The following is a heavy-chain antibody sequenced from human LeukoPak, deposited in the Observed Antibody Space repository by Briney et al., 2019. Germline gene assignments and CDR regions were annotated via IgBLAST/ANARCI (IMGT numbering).Heavy chain of an antibody. CDR1: GGPISSYY. V-gene: IGHV4-4*07. D-gene: IGHD4-11*01. J-gene: IGHJ4*02. CDR3: ARHGGTRITLVEVYYFDY. CDR2: IYTSGST. Sequence: SETLSLTCTVSGGPISSYYWSWIRQPAGKGLEWIGRIYTSGSTNYNPSLKSRVTISVDTSKNQFSLKLNSVTAADTAVYYCARHGGTRITLVEVYYFDYWGQGTPVTVSS.